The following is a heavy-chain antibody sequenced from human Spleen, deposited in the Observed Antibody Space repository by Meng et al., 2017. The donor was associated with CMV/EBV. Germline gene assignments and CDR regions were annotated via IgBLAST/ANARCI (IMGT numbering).Heavy chain of an antibody. CDR3: ARDSIAAAIGY. CDR2: LYRDDSS. Sequence: CAASGFIVSRNCLGWVRQAPGKRLEWVSVLYRDDSSFYTDSVKGRFTISRDISKDTLYLQMNSLRAEDTAVYYCARDSIAAAIGYWGHGTLVTVSS. CDR1: GFIVSRNC. V-gene: IGHV3-53*01. D-gene: IGHD6-13*01. J-gene: IGHJ4*01.